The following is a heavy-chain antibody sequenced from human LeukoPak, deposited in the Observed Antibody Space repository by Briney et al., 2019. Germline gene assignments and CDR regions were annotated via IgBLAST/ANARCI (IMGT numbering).Heavy chain of an antibody. Sequence: ASVKVSCKASGYTFTSYAMNWVRQAPGQGLERMGWINTNTGNPTYAQGFTGRFVFSLDTSVSTAYLQISSLKAEDTAVYYCASQIAAAAIYGMDVWGQGTTVTVSS. CDR2: INTNTGNP. V-gene: IGHV7-4-1*02. D-gene: IGHD6-13*01. CDR3: ASQIAAAAIYGMDV. J-gene: IGHJ6*02. CDR1: GYTFTSYA.